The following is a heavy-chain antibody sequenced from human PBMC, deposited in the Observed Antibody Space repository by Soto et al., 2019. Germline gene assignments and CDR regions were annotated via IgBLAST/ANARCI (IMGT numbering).Heavy chain of an antibody. CDR3: ARDTGDIGYCSGGSCYPTGNWFDP. Sequence: ASVKVSFKASGYTFTGYYMHWVRKAPGQGLEWMGWINPNSGGTNYAQKFQGWVTMTRDTSISTAYMELSRLRSDDTAVYYCARDTGDIGYCSGGSCYPTGNWFDPWGQGTLVTVSS. V-gene: IGHV1-2*04. J-gene: IGHJ5*02. CDR1: GYTFTGYY. CDR2: INPNSGGT. D-gene: IGHD2-15*01.